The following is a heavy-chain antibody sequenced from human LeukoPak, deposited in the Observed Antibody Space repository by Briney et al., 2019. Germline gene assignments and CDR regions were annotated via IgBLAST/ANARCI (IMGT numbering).Heavy chain of an antibody. D-gene: IGHD4-23*01. CDR2: IITIVGTA. CDR1: GGTFSSYA. V-gene: IGHV1-69*13. Sequence: GASVKVSCKASGGTFSSYAISWVRQAPGQALEWMGGIITIVGTANYAQKFQGRVTITADESTSTAYMELSSLRSEDTAVYYCARDPRRPYGGNSGSSDYFDYWGQGTLVTVSS. J-gene: IGHJ4*02. CDR3: ARDPRRPYGGNSGSSDYFDY.